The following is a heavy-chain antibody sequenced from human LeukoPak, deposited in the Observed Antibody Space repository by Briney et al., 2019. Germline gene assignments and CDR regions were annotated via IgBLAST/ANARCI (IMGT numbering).Heavy chain of an antibody. CDR2: INHSGST. J-gene: IGHJ4*02. CDR1: GGSFSTYY. V-gene: IGHV4-34*01. D-gene: IGHD3-10*01. CDR3: AHGSGSYWVY. Sequence: SETLSLTXAVYGGSFSTYYWSWIRQPPGKGLEWIGEINHSGSTNYNPSLKSRVTISVDTSKNQFSLKLSSVTAADTAVYYCAHGSGSYWVYWGQGTLVTVSS.